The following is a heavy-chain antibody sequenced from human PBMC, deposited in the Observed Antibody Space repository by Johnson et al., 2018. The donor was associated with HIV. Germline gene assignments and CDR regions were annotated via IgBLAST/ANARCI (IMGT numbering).Heavy chain of an antibody. CDR3: ARAKTFCGGDCYSNAFDI. D-gene: IGHD2-21*02. J-gene: IGHJ3*02. CDR2: ISGSGGST. Sequence: VQLVESGGGVVQPGGSLRLSCVASGFSFSHYGMHWVRQGPGKGLEWVSAISGSGGSTYYADSVKGRFTISRDNSKNTLYLQMNSLRAEDTAVYYCARAKTFCGGDCYSNAFDIWGQGTMVTVSS. V-gene: IGHV3-23*04. CDR1: GFSFSHYG.